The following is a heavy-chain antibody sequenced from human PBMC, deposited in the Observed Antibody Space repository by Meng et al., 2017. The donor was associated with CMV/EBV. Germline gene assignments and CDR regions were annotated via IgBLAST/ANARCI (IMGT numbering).Heavy chain of an antibody. CDR2: ISSSGSTI. Sequence: GESLKISCAASGFTFSSYEMNWVRQAPGKGLEWVSYISSSGSTIYYADSVKGRFTISRDNAKNSLYLQMNSLRAEDTAVYYCARDLIVVVPAAEAWYCYGMDVWGQGTTVTVSS. CDR3: ARDLIVVVPAAEAWYCYGMDV. V-gene: IGHV3-48*03. D-gene: IGHD2-2*01. J-gene: IGHJ6*02. CDR1: GFTFSSYE.